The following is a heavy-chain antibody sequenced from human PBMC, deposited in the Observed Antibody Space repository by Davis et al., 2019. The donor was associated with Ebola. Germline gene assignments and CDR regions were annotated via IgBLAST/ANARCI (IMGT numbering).Heavy chain of an antibody. Sequence: PGGSLRLSCAASGFTFSDHYMDWVRQAPGKGLEWVGRTRNKANSYTTEYAASVKGRFTISRDDSKNSLYLQMNSLKTKDTAVYYCAIFSAYYDSSGYYYFDYWGQGTLVTVSS. CDR1: GFTFSDHY. V-gene: IGHV3-72*01. D-gene: IGHD3-22*01. CDR2: TRNKANSYTT. J-gene: IGHJ4*02. CDR3: AIFSAYYDSSGYYYFDY.